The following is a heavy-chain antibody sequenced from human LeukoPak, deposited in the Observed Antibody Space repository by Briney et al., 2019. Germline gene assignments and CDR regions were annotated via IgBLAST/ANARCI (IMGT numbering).Heavy chain of an antibody. CDR2: ITAGGIST. Sequence: GGSLRLSCAASGSGIIFSNAWMSWVRQAPGKGLEWVSTITAGGISTYYADSVRGRFTISRDNSKNTLYLQMNSLRAEDTAVYYCAKGRFMITFGGVINYWGQGALVTVSS. D-gene: IGHD3-16*01. CDR1: GSGIIFSNA. V-gene: IGHV3-23*01. J-gene: IGHJ4*02. CDR3: AKGRFMITFGGVINY.